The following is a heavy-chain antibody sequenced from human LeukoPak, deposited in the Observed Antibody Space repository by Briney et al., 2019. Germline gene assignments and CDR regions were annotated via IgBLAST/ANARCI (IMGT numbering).Heavy chain of an antibody. CDR1: RFSFSSYW. CDR2: IKQDGSEK. J-gene: IGHJ4*02. V-gene: IGHV3-7*01. D-gene: IGHD2-15*01. CDR3: STALVH. Sequence: GGSLRLSCAASRFSFSSYWMDWVRQAPGKGLEWVANIKQDGSEKHYVDSVKGRFTVSRDNAENSLYLQMDSLRADDTGVYYCSTALVHWGRGTLVTVSS.